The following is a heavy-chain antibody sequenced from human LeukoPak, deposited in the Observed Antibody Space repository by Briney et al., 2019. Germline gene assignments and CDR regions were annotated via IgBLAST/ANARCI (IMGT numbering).Heavy chain of an antibody. CDR3: ATDDGAD. V-gene: IGHV3-7*01. CDR2: IKEDGSEK. Sequence: AESLTLSCAASGCTFTSSWMTWVRQTPGKGLEWVANIKEDGSEKYYVDSVKGRFTIYIDNAKNSLYLQMNCLRAEDTALYCCATDDGADWGQGTLVTVSS. CDR1: GCTFTSSW. J-gene: IGHJ4*02.